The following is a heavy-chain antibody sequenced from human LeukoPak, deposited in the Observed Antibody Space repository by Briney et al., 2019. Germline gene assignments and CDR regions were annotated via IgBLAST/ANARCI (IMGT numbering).Heavy chain of an antibody. CDR2: ISAYTGNT. CDR3: ARARANTLYFDY. CDR1: GYTFTSYG. V-gene: IGHV1-18*01. D-gene: IGHD1-26*01. J-gene: IGHJ4*02. Sequence: ASVKVSFKASGYTFTSYGISWVRQAPGQGLQWMGWISAYTGNTNYPQNLQGRVTVTTDTSTSTAYMELRSLKSDDTAVYYCARARANTLYFDYWGQGTLVTVSS.